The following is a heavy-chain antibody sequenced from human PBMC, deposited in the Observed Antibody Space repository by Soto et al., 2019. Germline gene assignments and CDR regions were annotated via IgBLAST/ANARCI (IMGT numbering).Heavy chain of an antibody. D-gene: IGHD3-22*01. J-gene: IGHJ4*02. Sequence: SVKVCCKASGATFTSSTVNWVRQARGQPPEWIGWILVGSGQTNSAQKFQGRVAITRDMSTYTAYLELNSLRSDDSAVYYCAAISSGYYRVFDYWGQGTPVTVSS. V-gene: IGHV1-58*01. CDR1: GATFTSST. CDR3: AAISSGYYRVFDY. CDR2: ILVGSGQT.